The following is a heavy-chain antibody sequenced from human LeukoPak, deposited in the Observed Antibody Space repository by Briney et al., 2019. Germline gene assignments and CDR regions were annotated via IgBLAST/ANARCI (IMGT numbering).Heavy chain of an antibody. Sequence: GGSLRLSCEASGFTFSGYDMHWVRQATGKGLESVSAIGTTGDTYYSDSVRGRFTISRENAKNSLDLQMNSLRAGDTAVYYCARSPSYSSSWYALDSWGQGTLVTVSS. J-gene: IGHJ4*02. CDR3: ARSPSYSSSWYALDS. V-gene: IGHV3-13*01. CDR1: GFTFSGYD. CDR2: IGTTGDT. D-gene: IGHD6-13*01.